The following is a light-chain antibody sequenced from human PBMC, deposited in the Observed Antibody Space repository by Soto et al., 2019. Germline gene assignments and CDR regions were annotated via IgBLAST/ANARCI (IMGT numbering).Light chain of an antibody. J-gene: IGLJ2*01. CDR3: SSYTSRSTLV. CDR2: EVS. CDR1: SSDVGGYHY. Sequence: QSALTQPASVSGSPGQSITISCTGTSSDVGGYHYVSWYQQHPGKAPKLMMYEVSNRTSGVSNRVSGSKSGNTASLTISGLQAEDEADYYCSSYTSRSTLVFGGGTQLTVL. V-gene: IGLV2-14*01.